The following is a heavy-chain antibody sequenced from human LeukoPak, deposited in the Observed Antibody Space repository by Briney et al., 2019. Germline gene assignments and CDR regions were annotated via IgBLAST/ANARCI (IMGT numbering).Heavy chain of an antibody. CDR1: GFTFSSYG. D-gene: IGHD3-22*01. J-gene: IGHJ6*02. CDR2: IWYDGSNK. Sequence: GRSLRLSCAASGFTFSSYGMHWVRQAPGKGLEWVAVIWYDGSNKYYADSVKGRFTISRDNSKNTLYLQMNSLGAEDTAVYYCARSNYDSSGYYPYGMDVWGQGTTVTVSS. V-gene: IGHV3-33*01. CDR3: ARSNYDSSGYYPYGMDV.